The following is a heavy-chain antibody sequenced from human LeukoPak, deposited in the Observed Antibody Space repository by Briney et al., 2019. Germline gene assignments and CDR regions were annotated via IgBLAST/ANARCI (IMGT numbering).Heavy chain of an antibody. V-gene: IGHV5-51*01. CDR1: GYSFTSYW. D-gene: IGHD3-3*01. CDR2: IYPGDSDT. J-gene: IGHJ6*03. Sequence: GESLKISCKGSGYSFTSYWIGWVRQMPGKGLEWMGIIYPGDSDTRYSPSFQGQVTISADKSISTAYLQWCSLKASDTAMYYCARHITIFGVLAEGDYYYMDVWGKGTTVTVSS. CDR3: ARHITIFGVLAEGDYYYMDV.